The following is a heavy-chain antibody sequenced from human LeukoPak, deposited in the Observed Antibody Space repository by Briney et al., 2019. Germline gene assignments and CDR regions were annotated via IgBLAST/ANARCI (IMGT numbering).Heavy chain of an antibody. CDR2: MNPGSGNT. J-gene: IGHJ4*02. D-gene: IGHD7-27*01. CDR1: GYTFTSHH. Sequence: ASAKVSCKASGYTFTSHHINWLRQAAGQGLEWMGWMNPGSGNTVSAQKFQGRVTMTWDTSISTSHMELSSLRSEDTAVYYCERGRPTNLGGIYWGQGTLVTVSS. V-gene: IGHV1-8*01. CDR3: ERGRPTNLGGIY.